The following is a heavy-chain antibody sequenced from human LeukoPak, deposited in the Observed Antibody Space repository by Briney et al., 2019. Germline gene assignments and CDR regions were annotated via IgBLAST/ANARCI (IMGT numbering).Heavy chain of an antibody. Sequence: GGSLRISCAASGFTFSSYAMSWVRQAPGKELEWVSAISGSGGSTYYADSVKGRFTISRDNSKNTLYLQMNSLRAEDTAVYYCAKDLMTTRFVVAGALHYYGMDVWGQGTTVTVSS. V-gene: IGHV3-23*01. CDR1: GFTFSSYA. CDR3: AKDLMTTRFVVAGALHYYGMDV. CDR2: ISGSGGST. J-gene: IGHJ6*02. D-gene: IGHD2-15*01.